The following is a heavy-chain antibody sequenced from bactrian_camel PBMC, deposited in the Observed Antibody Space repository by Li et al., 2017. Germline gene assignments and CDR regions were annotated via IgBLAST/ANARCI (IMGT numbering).Heavy chain of an antibody. CDR1: GFGFSDYA. CDR3: AKAYNGYVSIFDY. J-gene: IGHJ4*01. D-gene: IGHD2*01. CDR2: IVSGAGST. V-gene: IGHV3S40*01. Sequence: DVQLVESGGGLVQPGGSLTLSCAASGFGFSDYAMSWVRQAPGRGLEWVSTIVSGAGSTYYADSVKGRFTISRDNAKNTLYLQLNSLKTEDTAMYYCAKAYNGYVSIFDYWGQGTQVTVS.